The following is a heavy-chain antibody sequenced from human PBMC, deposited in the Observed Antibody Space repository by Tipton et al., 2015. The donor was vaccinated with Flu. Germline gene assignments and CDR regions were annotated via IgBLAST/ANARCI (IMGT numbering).Heavy chain of an antibody. J-gene: IGHJ4*02. CDR2: IYYSGST. Sequence: LRLSCTVSGGSISSYYWSWIRQPPGKGLEWIGYIYYSGSTNYNPSLKSRVTISVDTSKNQFSLKLSSVTAADTAVYYCARRKGRIQGYNFDYWGQGPLVTVSS. CDR1: GGSISSYY. D-gene: IGHD5-24*01. V-gene: IGHV4-59*01. CDR3: ARRKGRIQGYNFDY.